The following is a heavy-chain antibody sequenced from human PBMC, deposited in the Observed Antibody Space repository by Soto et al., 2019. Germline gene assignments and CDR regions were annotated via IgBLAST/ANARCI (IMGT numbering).Heavy chain of an antibody. V-gene: IGHV3-53*04. CDR1: GFTVSSNY. Sequence: PGGSLRLSCAASGFTVSSNYMSWVRQAPGKGLEWVSVIYSVGSTYYADSVKGRFTISRHNSKNTLYLQMNSLRAEDTAVYYCARGQCSSSSAEDYWGQGTLVTVSS. J-gene: IGHJ4*02. D-gene: IGHD6-6*01. CDR3: ARGQCSSSSAEDY. CDR2: IYSVGST.